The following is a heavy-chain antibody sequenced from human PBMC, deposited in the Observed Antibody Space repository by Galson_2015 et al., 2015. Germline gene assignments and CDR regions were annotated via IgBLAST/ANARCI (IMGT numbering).Heavy chain of an antibody. V-gene: IGHV4-31*03. J-gene: IGHJ5*02. Sequence: TLSLTCTVSGGSISSGGYYWSWIRQHPGKGLEWIGYIYYSGSTYYNPSLKSRVTISVDTSKNQFSLKLSSVTAADTAVYYCARVSWSGSYYNVFWFDPWGQGTLVTVSS. D-gene: IGHD3-10*01. CDR1: GGSISSGGYY. CDR2: IYYSGST. CDR3: ARVSWSGSYYNVFWFDP.